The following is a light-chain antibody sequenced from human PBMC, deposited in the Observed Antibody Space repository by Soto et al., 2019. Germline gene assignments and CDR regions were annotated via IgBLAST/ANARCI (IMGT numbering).Light chain of an antibody. CDR3: SSYAGSNKSV. V-gene: IGLV2-8*01. J-gene: IGLJ1*01. Sequence: QSALTQPASVSGSPGQSITISCTGSSSDVGGYNHVSWYQQHPGKAPKLMIYDVSKRPSGVPDRFSGSKSGNTASLTVSGLQPEDEADYYCSSYAGSNKSVFGTGTKLTVL. CDR2: DVS. CDR1: SSDVGGYNH.